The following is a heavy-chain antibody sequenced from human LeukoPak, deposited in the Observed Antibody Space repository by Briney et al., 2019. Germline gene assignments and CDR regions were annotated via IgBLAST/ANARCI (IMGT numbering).Heavy chain of an antibody. CDR1: GGSISGGYYY. J-gene: IGHJ4*02. D-gene: IGHD3-22*01. V-gene: IGHV4-30-4*01. Sequence: SQTLSLTCTVSGGSISGGYYYWSWIRQPPGKGLEWIGYIYYSGSTYYNPSLKSRVTISVDTSKNQFSLKLSSVTAADTAVYYCARYYDSSGTPDYWGQGTLVTVSS. CDR3: ARYYDSSGTPDY. CDR2: IYYSGST.